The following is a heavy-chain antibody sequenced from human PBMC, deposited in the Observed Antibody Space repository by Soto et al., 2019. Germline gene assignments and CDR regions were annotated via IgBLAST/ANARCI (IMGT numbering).Heavy chain of an antibody. CDR2: IWYDGSNK. Sequence: QVQLVESGGGVVQPGTSLRLSCAASGFSFSSYDIHWVRQAPGKGLEWVAVIWYDGSNKYYADSVKGRFIISRDNSKNTLNWKMNSRGADATAVYYCAGGYGSGRALGYWGQGTLVTVSS. J-gene: IGHJ4*02. D-gene: IGHD6-25*01. CDR1: GFSFSSYD. V-gene: IGHV3-33*01. CDR3: AGGYGSGRALGY.